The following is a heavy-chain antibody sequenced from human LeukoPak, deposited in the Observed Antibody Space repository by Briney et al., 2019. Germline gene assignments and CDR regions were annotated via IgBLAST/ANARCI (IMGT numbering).Heavy chain of an antibody. CDR2: ISSSSSYT. Sequence: GGSLRLSCAASGFTFSSYSMNWVRQAPGKGLEWVSSISSSSSYTYYSDSVKGRFTISRDNAKNSLYLQMNSLKADDTAVYYCTRGAGTGWRFDSWGQGTLVTVSS. D-gene: IGHD6-19*01. CDR3: TRGAGTGWRFDS. CDR1: GFTFSSYS. J-gene: IGHJ4*02. V-gene: IGHV3-21*01.